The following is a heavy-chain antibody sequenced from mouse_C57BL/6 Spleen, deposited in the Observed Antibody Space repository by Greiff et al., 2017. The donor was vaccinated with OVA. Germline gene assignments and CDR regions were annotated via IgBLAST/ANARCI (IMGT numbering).Heavy chain of an antibody. CDR2: ISDGGSYT. CDR3: ARDDYYGTSYGGFAY. V-gene: IGHV5-4*01. Sequence: EVNLVESGGGLVKPGGSLKLSCAASGFTFSSYAMSWVRQTPEKRLEWVATISDGGSYTYYPDNVKGRFTISRDNAKNNLYLQMSHLKSEDTAMYYCARDDYYGTSYGGFAYWGQGTLVTVSA. J-gene: IGHJ3*01. CDR1: GFTFSSYA. D-gene: IGHD1-1*01.